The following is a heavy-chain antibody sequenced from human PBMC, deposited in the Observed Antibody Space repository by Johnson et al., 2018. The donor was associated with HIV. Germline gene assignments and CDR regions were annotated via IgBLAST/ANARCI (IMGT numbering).Heavy chain of an antibody. J-gene: IGHJ3*02. D-gene: IGHD5-12*01. Sequence: QVQLVEFGGGVVQPGRSLRLSCAASGFTFRSYAIHWVRQAPGKGLEWVAVISYDGTNKYSADSVTGRFTISRDNSKNTLYLQMNSLRAEDTAVYYCARDQRGDIIPTTYDAFDIWGQGTMVTVSS. CDR2: ISYDGTNK. CDR3: ARDQRGDIIPTTYDAFDI. V-gene: IGHV3-30-3*01. CDR1: GFTFRSYA.